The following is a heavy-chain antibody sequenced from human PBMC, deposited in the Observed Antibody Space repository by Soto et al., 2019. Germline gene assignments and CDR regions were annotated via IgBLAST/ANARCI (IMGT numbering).Heavy chain of an antibody. D-gene: IGHD1-1*01. Sequence: EVQLVESGGGLVQPGGSLRLSCAASGFTVSNNYMRWVRQAPGKGLEWVSLIYSGGATYYADSAKGRFTISRDNSKNTLYLQMNSLRAEDTAVYYCARAGTYNWVGGQVILVTVSS. J-gene: IGHJ4*02. V-gene: IGHV3-66*01. CDR2: IYSGGAT. CDR3: ARAGTYNWV. CDR1: GFTVSNNY.